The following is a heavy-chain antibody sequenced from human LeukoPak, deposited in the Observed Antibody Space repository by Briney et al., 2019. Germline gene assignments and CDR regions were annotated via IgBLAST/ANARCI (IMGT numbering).Heavy chain of an antibody. V-gene: IGHV4-34*01. CDR1: GGSFSGYY. D-gene: IGHD3-22*01. Sequence: SETLSLTCAVYGGSFSGYYWSWIRQPPGKGLEWIEEINHSGSTNYNPSLKSRVTISVDTSKNQFSLKLSSVTAADTAVYYCARGSGLGYYDSSGYRSYFDYWGQGTLVTVSS. CDR3: ARGSGLGYYDSSGYRSYFDY. CDR2: INHSGST. J-gene: IGHJ4*02.